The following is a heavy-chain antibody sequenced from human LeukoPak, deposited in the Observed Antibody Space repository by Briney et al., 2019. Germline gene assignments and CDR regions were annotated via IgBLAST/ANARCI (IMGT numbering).Heavy chain of an antibody. D-gene: IGHD3-22*01. J-gene: IGHJ4*02. Sequence: ASVKVSCKASGYTFTGYYMHWVRQAPGQGLEWMGWINPNSGGTNYAQKFQGRVTMTRDTSISTAYMELSRLRSDDAAVYYCARVLDYYDSSGLPDYWGQGTLVTVSS. V-gene: IGHV1-2*02. CDR2: INPNSGGT. CDR1: GYTFTGYY. CDR3: ARVLDYYDSSGLPDY.